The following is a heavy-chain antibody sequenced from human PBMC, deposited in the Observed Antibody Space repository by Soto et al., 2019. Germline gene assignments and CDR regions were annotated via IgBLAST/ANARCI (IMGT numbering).Heavy chain of an antibody. V-gene: IGHV3-15*07. CDR2: IKSKTNGGTT. CDR3: TTADQHYDSSGPEGYFDY. Sequence: PGGSLRLSCAASGFTFSNAWMNWVRQAPGKGLEWVGRIKSKTNGGTTDYAAPVKGRFTISRDDSKNTLYLQMNSLKTEDTAVYYCTTADQHYDSSGPEGYFDYWGQGTLVTVSS. D-gene: IGHD3-22*01. J-gene: IGHJ4*02. CDR1: GFTFSNAW.